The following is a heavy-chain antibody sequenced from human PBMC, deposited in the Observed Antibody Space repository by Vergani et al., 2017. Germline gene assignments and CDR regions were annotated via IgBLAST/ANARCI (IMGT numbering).Heavy chain of an antibody. CDR1: GYTFTSYA. CDR3: ARCYYDSSGYYPYYFDY. J-gene: IGHJ4*02. Sequence: QVQLVQSGAEVKKPGASVKVSCKASGYTFTSYAMHWVRQAPGQRLEWMGWINAGNGNTKYSQKFQGRVTITRDTSASTAYMELSSLRSEDTAVYYCARCYYDSSGYYPYYFDYWGQGTLVTVSS. D-gene: IGHD3-22*01. V-gene: IGHV1-3*01. CDR2: INAGNGNT.